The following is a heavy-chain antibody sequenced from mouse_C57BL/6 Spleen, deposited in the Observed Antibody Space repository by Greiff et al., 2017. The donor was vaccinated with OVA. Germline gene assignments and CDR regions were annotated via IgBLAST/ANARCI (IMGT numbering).Heavy chain of an antibody. CDR2: IWTGGGT. V-gene: IGHV2-9-1*01. D-gene: IGHD2-3*01. Sequence: QVQLQQSGPGLVAPSQSLSITCTVSGFSLTSYAISWVRQPPGKGLEWLGVIWTGGGTNYNSALKSRLSISKDNSKSQVFLKMNSLQTDDTARYYCARGWLLRGGYAMDYWGQGTSVTVSS. CDR3: ARGWLLRGGYAMDY. CDR1: GFSLTSYA. J-gene: IGHJ4*01.